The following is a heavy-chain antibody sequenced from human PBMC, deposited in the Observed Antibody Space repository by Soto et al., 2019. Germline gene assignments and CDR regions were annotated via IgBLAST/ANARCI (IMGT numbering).Heavy chain of an antibody. Sequence: ASVKVSCKASGYTFTSYGISWVRQAPGQGLEWMGWISAYNGNTNYAQKLQGRVTMTTDTSTSTAYMELRSLRSDDTAVYYCARDIGDIVVVPAATISYYYYMDVWGKGTTVTVSS. V-gene: IGHV1-18*01. D-gene: IGHD2-2*01. CDR1: GYTFTSYG. J-gene: IGHJ6*03. CDR3: ARDIGDIVVVPAATISYYYYMDV. CDR2: ISAYNGNT.